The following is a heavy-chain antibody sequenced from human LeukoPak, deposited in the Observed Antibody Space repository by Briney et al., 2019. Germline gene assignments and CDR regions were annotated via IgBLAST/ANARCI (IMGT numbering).Heavy chain of an antibody. D-gene: IGHD2-2*01. CDR1: GGSFSGYY. CDR2: INHSGST. V-gene: IGHV4-34*01. Sequence: SETLSLTCAVYGGSFSGYYWSWIRQPPGKGLEWMGEINHSGSTNYNPSLKSRVTISVDTSKNQFSLKLSSVTAADTAVYYCARGRIQDIVVVPAAILSVGWFDPWGQGTLVTVSS. CDR3: ARGRIQDIVVVPAAILSVGWFDP. J-gene: IGHJ5*02.